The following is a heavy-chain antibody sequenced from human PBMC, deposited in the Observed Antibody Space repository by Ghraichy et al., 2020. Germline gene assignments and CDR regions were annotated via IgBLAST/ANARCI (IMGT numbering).Heavy chain of an antibody. D-gene: IGHD1-1*01. CDR1: GFTFSDYY. V-gene: IGHV3-11*01. CDR3: ARATRGAGGDREPKRQYYYYGMDV. J-gene: IGHJ6*02. Sequence: GGSLRLSCAASGFTFSDYYMSWIRQAPGKGLEWVSYISSSGSTIYYADSVKGRFTISRDNAKNSLYLQMNSLRAEDTAVYYCARATRGAGGDREPKRQYYYYGMDVWGQGTTVTVSS. CDR2: ISSSGSTI.